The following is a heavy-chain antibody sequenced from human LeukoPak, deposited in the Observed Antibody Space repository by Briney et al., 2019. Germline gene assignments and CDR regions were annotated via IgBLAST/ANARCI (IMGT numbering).Heavy chain of an antibody. CDR3: ASRGAHRYCSGGSCYPRGAGPYYYYMDV. V-gene: IGHV4-59*01. CDR1: GGSITNYY. Sequence: SETLSLTCTVSGGSITNYYWSWIRQPPGKGLEWIGYIHYSGSTKYKSSLKSRVTISVDTSKNQFSLKLNSVTAADTAVYYCASRGAHRYCSGGSCYPRGAGPYYYYMDVWGKGTTVTISS. D-gene: IGHD2-15*01. CDR2: IHYSGST. J-gene: IGHJ6*03.